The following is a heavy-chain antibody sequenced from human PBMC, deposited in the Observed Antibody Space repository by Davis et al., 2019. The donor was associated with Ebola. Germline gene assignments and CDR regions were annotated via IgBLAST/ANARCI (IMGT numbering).Heavy chain of an antibody. CDR2: THYSGST. CDR3: ARALWKVSFDS. Sequence: PSETLSLTCTVSGGSISSGTYYWSWVRQHPGKGLEWIAYTHYSGSTYYNPSLRSRVTISVDTSKNQFSLNLNSVTAADTAVYYCARALWKVSFDSWDQGILVTVSS. V-gene: IGHV4-31*03. CDR1: GGSISSGTYY. J-gene: IGHJ5*01. D-gene: IGHD1-1*01.